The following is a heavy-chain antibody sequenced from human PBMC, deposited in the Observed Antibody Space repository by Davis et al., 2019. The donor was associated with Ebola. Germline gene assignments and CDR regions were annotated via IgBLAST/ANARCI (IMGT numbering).Heavy chain of an antibody. Sequence: GESLKISCAASGFAFSTYVMSWVRQAPGKGLEWVSTVGLGTDTYYADSVKGRFTISRDNYKNTLYLQMNSLRVEDTAIYYCAKDTSNVWFDVWGQGTMVTVSS. CDR2: VGLGTDT. D-gene: IGHD6-19*01. V-gene: IGHV3-23*01. J-gene: IGHJ3*01. CDR1: GFAFSTYV. CDR3: AKDTSNVWFDV.